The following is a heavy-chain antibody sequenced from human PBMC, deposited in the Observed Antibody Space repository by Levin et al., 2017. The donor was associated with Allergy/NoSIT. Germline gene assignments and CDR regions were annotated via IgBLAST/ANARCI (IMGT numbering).Heavy chain of an antibody. D-gene: IGHD3-16*02. CDR2: IHYSGAT. CDR1: GGSISSGGYF. CDR3: AGGENYRFFDS. Sequence: SQTLSLTCPVSGGSISSGGYFWSWIRQHPGKGLEWIGYIHYSGATYYNPSLNSRVSISIDMSQNHFSLRLSSVTAADTAVYYCAGGENYRFFDSWGQGTLVTVSS. V-gene: IGHV4-31*03. J-gene: IGHJ4*02.